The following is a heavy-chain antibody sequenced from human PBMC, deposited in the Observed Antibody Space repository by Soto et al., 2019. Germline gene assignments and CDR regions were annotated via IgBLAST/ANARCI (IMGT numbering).Heavy chain of an antibody. CDR2: INPNSGGT. V-gene: IGHV1-2*04. D-gene: IGHD5-12*01. J-gene: IGHJ4*02. CDR3: ASAIGGWLQLSD. Sequence: GAAGKGSLEGSWYTFTGSDKNWGVQDPGQGLEWMGWINPNSGGTNYAQKFQGWVTMTRDTSISTAYMELSRLRSDDTAVYYCASAIGGWLQLSDRGQGTLVTVSS. CDR1: WYTFTGSD.